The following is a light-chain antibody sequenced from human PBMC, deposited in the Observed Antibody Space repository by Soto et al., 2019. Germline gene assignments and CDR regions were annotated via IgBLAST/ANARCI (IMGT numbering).Light chain of an antibody. CDR2: WAS. Sequence: VVAQSAGSVGVSLGATSTINYKSSQSVLYSSNNKNYLAWYQQKPGQPPKLLIYWASTRESGVPDRFSGSGSGTDFTLTIRSPQAEDAAVYYCQQYSSTPSTLGGGTKVDIK. J-gene: IGKJ4*01. V-gene: IGKV4-1*01. CDR3: QQYSSTPST. CDR1: QSVLYSSNNKNY.